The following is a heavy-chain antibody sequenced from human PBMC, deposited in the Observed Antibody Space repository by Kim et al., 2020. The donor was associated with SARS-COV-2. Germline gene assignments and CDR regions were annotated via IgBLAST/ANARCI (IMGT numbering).Heavy chain of an antibody. D-gene: IGHD5-12*01. J-gene: IGHJ6*01. CDR3: ARGPRRAQWLQIYGIDV. V-gene: IGHV4-34*01. Sequence: SETLSLTCIVHGGTFSGYSWNWVRQPPGKGLEWTGEISDTGITTYNPSLKSRVLISLDKSRRELSLSVSSVTAADTAVYFCARGPRRAQWLQIYGIDVWG. CDR2: ISDTGIT. CDR1: GGTFSGYS.